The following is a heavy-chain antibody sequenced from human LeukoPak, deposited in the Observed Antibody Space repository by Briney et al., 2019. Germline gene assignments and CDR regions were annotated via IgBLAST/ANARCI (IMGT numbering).Heavy chain of an antibody. D-gene: IGHD4-17*01. CDR3: AKDPNGDYIGAFDI. V-gene: IGHV3-23*01. CDR1: GFTFSSYA. CDR2: ISGSGT. J-gene: IGHJ3*02. Sequence: GGSLRLSCAASGFTFSSYARSWVRQAPGKELEWVSSISGSGTQYAASVQGRFTISRDNSKNTLYLQMNSLRAEDTAVYYCAKDPNGDYIGAFDIWGQGTMVTLSS.